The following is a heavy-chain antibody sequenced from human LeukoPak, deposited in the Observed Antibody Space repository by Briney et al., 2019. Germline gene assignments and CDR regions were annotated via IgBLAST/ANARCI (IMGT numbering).Heavy chain of an antibody. V-gene: IGHV3-23*01. Sequence: GGSLRLSCAASGFTFSSYAMTWVRQAPGKGLEWVSSICGSGINPSYADSVKGRFTISRDNSNNTLYLQMNSLRAEDAAIYYCTKDSSFFDYWGQGTLVTVAS. J-gene: IGHJ4*02. CDR3: TKDSSFFDY. CDR1: GFTFSSYA. CDR2: ICGSGINP.